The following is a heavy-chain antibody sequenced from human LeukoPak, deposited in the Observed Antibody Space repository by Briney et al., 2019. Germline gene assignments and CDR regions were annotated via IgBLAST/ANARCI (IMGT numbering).Heavy chain of an antibody. V-gene: IGHV4-59*12. D-gene: IGHD6-19*01. CDR2: IYYSGST. CDR1: GGSISSYY. Sequence: SETLSLTCTVSGGSISSYYWSWIRQPPGKGLEWIGYIYYSGSTNYNPSLKSRVTISVDTSKNQFSLKLSSVTAADTAVYYCASRAYSSGWSNWFDPWGQGTLVTVSS. CDR3: ASRAYSSGWSNWFDP. J-gene: IGHJ5*02.